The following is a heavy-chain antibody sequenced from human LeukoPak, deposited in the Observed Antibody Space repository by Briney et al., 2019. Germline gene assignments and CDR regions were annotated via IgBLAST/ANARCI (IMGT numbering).Heavy chain of an antibody. J-gene: IGHJ4*02. CDR3: AGSIVGATAAFDY. CDR2: INPSGGST. V-gene: IGHV1-46*01. D-gene: IGHD1-26*01. CDR1: GYTFTSYY. Sequence: ASVKVSCKASGYTFTSYYMHWVRQAPGQGLEWMGIINPSGGSTSYAQKFQGRVTMTRDTSTCTVYMELSSLRSEDTAVYYCAGSIVGATAAFDYWGQGTLVTVSS.